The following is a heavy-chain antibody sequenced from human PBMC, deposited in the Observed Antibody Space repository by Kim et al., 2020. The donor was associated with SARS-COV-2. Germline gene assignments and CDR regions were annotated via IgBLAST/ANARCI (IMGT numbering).Heavy chain of an antibody. V-gene: IGHV1-69*13. J-gene: IGHJ4*02. D-gene: IGHD3-10*01. CDR1: GGTFSSYA. CDR3: ARDNTGGYYGSGKPLEEHSDY. CDR2: IIPIFGTA. Sequence: SVKVSCKASGGTFSSYAISWVRQAPGQGLEWMGGIIPIFGTANYAQKFQGRVTITADESTSTAYMELSSLRSEDTAVYYCARDNTGGYYGSGKPLEEHSDYWGQGTLVTVSS.